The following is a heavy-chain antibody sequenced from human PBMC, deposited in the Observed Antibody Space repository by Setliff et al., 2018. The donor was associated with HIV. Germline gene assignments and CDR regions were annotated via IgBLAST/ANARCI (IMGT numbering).Heavy chain of an antibody. J-gene: IGHJ3*02. D-gene: IGHD6-13*01. V-gene: IGHV5-51*01. CDR3: ARHRHTAAGSLDAFDI. CDR2: IHPVDADS. Sequence: PGASLKISCKGSGYSFTSYWIGWVRQMPGTGLEWMGVIHPVDADSRDSPSFQGPVTISADKSISTAYLQWITLKASDTAIYYCARHRHTAAGSLDAFDIWGQGTVVTVSS. CDR1: GYSFTSYW.